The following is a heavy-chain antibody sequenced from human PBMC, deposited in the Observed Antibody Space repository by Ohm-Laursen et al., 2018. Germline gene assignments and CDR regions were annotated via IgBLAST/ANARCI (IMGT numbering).Heavy chain of an antibody. CDR3: ARAGYCSGGSCYSELDY. CDR1: GGSISSGGYY. CDR2: IYYSGST. D-gene: IGHD2-15*01. Sequence: SQTLSLTCTVSGGSISSGGYYWSWIRQHPGKGLEWIGYIYYSGSTYYNPSLKSRATISVDTSKNQFSLKLSSVTAADTAVYYCARAGYCSGGSCYSELDYWGQGTLVTVSS. V-gene: IGHV4-31*03. J-gene: IGHJ4*02.